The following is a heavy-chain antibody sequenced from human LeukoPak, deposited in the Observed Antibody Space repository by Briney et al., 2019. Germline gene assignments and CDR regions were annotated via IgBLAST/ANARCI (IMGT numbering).Heavy chain of an antibody. CDR1: GFTVGSSY. J-gene: IGHJ4*02. V-gene: IGHV3-53*01. CDR3: ARRGDGGRSFDY. CDR2: IYGGGNT. D-gene: IGHD4-23*01. Sequence: GGSLRLSCAASGFTVGSSYMNWVRQAPGKGLEWVSLIYGGGNTYYADSVKDRFTISRDNSKNTLYLQMNSLRAEDTAVYYCARRGDGGRSFDYWGQGTLVTVSS.